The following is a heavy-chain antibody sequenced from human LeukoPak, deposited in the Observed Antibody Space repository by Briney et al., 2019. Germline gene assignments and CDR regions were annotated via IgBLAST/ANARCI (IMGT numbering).Heavy chain of an antibody. CDR2: IKEDGSDK. Sequence: AGGSLRLSCEATGFIFSNYWMAWVRQAPGKGLEWAANIKEDGSDKNYVVSMEGRFTISRDNAKNSLYLQMNSVRVEDTAVYYCAKDPAYYYDSSASGYWGQGTLVTVSS. V-gene: IGHV3-7*01. J-gene: IGHJ4*02. D-gene: IGHD3-22*01. CDR3: AKDPAYYYDSSASGY. CDR1: GFIFSNYW.